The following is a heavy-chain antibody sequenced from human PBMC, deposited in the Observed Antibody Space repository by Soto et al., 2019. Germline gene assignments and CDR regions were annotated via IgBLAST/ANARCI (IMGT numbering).Heavy chain of an antibody. CDR1: GFTFSSYD. V-gene: IGHV3-23*01. Sequence: EVQLLESGGGLVQPGGSLRLSCAASGFTFSSYDMNWVRQAPGKGLEWVSIISGGGRSTYYADSVKGRFTISRDNSKNTLYLQMNSLRVEDTAVYYCAKTLGSGWQHYFGYWGQGTLVTVSS. CDR3: AKTLGSGWQHYFGY. J-gene: IGHJ4*02. CDR2: ISGGGRST. D-gene: IGHD6-19*01.